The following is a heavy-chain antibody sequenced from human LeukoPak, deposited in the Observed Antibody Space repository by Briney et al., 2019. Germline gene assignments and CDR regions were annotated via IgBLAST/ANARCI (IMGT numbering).Heavy chain of an antibody. CDR3: ARTQNPYDFWSGYYKGGYYFDY. V-gene: IGHV4-38-2*02. CDR2: IYHSGST. CDR1: GYSISSGYY. D-gene: IGHD3-3*01. Sequence: SETLSLTCIVSGYSISSGYYWGWIRQPPGKGLEWIGSIYHSGSTYYNPSLKSRVTISVDTSKNQFSLKLSSVTAADTAVYYCARTQNPYDFWSGYYKGGYYFDYWGQGTLVTVSS. J-gene: IGHJ4*02.